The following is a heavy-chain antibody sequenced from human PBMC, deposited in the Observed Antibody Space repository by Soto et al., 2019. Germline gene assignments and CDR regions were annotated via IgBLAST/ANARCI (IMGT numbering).Heavy chain of an antibody. J-gene: IGHJ4*02. CDR2: AYWDDDN. V-gene: IGHV2-5*02. Sequence: SGPTLVNPTQTLTLTCSFSGLSLTSRPVGVGWIRQPPGKALGWLGFAYWDDDNRYSPSLRSRLTVTKDTSKNLVVLTVTNMDPVDTATYYCAHRLGGYTWNDGYFDYWGQGALVTVSS. CDR3: AHRLGGYTWNDGYFDY. D-gene: IGHD1-20*01. CDR1: GLSLTSRPVG.